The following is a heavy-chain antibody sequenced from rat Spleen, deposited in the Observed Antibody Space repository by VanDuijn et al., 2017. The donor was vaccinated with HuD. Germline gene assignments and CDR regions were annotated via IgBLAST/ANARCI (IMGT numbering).Heavy chain of an antibody. CDR1: GFSVTSYN. J-gene: IGHJ3*01. D-gene: IGHD1-2*01. Sequence: QVQLKESGPGLVQPSQTLSLTCTVAGFSVTSYNVHWVRQPPGKGLEWMGVIWNTGGTRYNSALKSRLSISKDTSKSQVFLKMNSLQTEDTATYYCARDGRAAISGWFAYWGQGTLVTVSS. V-gene: IGHV2-41*01. CDR3: ARDGRAAISGWFAY. CDR2: IWNTGGT.